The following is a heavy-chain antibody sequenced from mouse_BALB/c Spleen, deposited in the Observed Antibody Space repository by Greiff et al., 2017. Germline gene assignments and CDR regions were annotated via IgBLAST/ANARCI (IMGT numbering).Heavy chain of an antibody. J-gene: IGHJ2*01. CDR2: IRNKANGYTT. Sequence: EVKLVESGGGLVQPGGSLRLSCATSGFTFTDYYMSWVRQPPGKALEWLGFIRNKANGYTTEYSASVKGRSTISRDNSQSILYLQMNTLRAEDNATFYCTRGESLLVRRDFWGQVTTHTVSS. V-gene: IGHV7-3*02. D-gene: IGHD2-14*01. CDR1: GFTFTDYY. CDR3: TRGESLLVRRDF.